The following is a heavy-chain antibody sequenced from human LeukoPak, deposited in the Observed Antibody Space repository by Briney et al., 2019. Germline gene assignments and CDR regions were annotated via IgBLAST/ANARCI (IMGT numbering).Heavy chain of an antibody. Sequence: GASVKVSCKASGGTFSSYAISWVRQAPGQGLEWMGGIIPIFGTANYAQKFQGRVTITTDESTSTAYMELSSLRSEDTAVYYCARDVPFNYGSGSYYNLYFDYWGQGTLVTVSS. J-gene: IGHJ4*02. D-gene: IGHD3-10*01. CDR1: GGTFSSYA. CDR2: IIPIFGTA. V-gene: IGHV1-69*05. CDR3: ARDVPFNYGSGSYYNLYFDY.